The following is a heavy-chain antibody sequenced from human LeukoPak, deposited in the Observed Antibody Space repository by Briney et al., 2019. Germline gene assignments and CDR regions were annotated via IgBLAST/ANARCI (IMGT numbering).Heavy chain of an antibody. D-gene: IGHD3-10*01. J-gene: IGHJ4*02. CDR3: ARELRVRMVRGAPDY. CDR1: GYTFTSYG. V-gene: IGHV1-18*01. CDR2: ISAYNGNT. Sequence: ASVKVSCKASGYTFTSYGISWVRQAPGQGLEWMGWISAYNGNTNYAQKLQGRVTMTTDTSISTAYMELSRLRSDDTAVYYCARELRVRMVRGAPDYWGQGTLVTVSS.